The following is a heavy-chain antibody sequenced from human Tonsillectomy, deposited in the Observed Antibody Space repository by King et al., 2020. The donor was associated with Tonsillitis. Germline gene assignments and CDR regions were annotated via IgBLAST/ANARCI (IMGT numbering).Heavy chain of an antibody. D-gene: IGHD3-10*01. V-gene: IGHV3-7*01. J-gene: IGHJ6*02. CDR2: IKQDGSEK. CDR3: TRDSTVLGYYGTDV. CDR1: GFTCSSYW. Sequence: VQLVESGGGLVQPGGSLRLSCAASGFTCSSYWMTWVRQAPGKGLEWVANIKQDGSEKYYVDSVKGRFTISRDNAKNSLYLQMSSLRAEDTAVYYCTRDSTVLGYYGTDVWGQGTTVTVSS.